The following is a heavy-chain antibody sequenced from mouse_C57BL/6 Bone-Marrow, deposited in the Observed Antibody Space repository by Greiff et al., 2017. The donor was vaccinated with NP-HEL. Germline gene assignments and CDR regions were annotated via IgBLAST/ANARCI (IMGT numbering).Heavy chain of an antibody. Sequence: LVESGAELVRPGASVKLSCKASGYTFTDYYINWVKQRPGQGLEWIARIYPGSGNTYYNEKFKGKATLTAEKSSSTAYMQLSSLTSEDSAVYFCARNTMITHFDYWGQGTTLTVSS. D-gene: IGHD2-4*01. CDR1: GYTFTDYY. CDR2: IYPGSGNT. V-gene: IGHV1-76*01. CDR3: ARNTMITHFDY. J-gene: IGHJ2*01.